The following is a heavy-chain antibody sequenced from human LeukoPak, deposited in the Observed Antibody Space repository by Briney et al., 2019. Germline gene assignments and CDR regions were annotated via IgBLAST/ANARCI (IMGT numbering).Heavy chain of an antibody. CDR3: AKNYYGSGSYPPFDY. V-gene: IGHV3-7*01. CDR2: IKQDGSEK. Sequence: GGSLRLSCAASGFTFSSYWMSWVRQAPGKGLEWVANIKQDGSEKYYVDSVKGRFTISRDNVKNSLYLQMNSLRAEDTAVYYCAKNYYGSGSYPPFDYWGQGTLVTVSS. D-gene: IGHD3-10*01. J-gene: IGHJ4*02. CDR1: GFTFSSYW.